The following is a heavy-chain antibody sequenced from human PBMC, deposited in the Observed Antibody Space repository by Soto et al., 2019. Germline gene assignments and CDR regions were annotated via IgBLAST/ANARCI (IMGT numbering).Heavy chain of an antibody. CDR3: ARDYGDYGYYYYGMDV. Sequence: XETLSLTCTVAGCSISSYYWSWIRQPPGKGLEWIGYIYYSGSTNYNPSLKSRVTISVDTSKNQFSLKLSSVTAADTAVYYCARDYGDYGYYYYGMDVWGQGTTVTVSS. CDR1: GCSISSYY. J-gene: IGHJ6*02. CDR2: IYYSGST. D-gene: IGHD4-17*01. V-gene: IGHV4-59*01.